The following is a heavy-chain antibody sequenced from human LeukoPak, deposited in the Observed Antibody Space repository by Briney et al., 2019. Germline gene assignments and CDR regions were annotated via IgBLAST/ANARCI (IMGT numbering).Heavy chain of an antibody. D-gene: IGHD3-10*01. CDR1: GFTFNSYA. CDR3: ARGSSYISPYYFDY. V-gene: IGHV3-23*01. Sequence: SGGSLRLSCAASGFTFNSYAMTWVRQAPGKGLEWVSTVRGGSGNTYYADSVKGLFTISRDNSKNTLYLQMNSLRDEDTAVYFCARGSSYISPYYFDYWGQGTLVTVSS. J-gene: IGHJ4*02. CDR2: VRGGSGNT.